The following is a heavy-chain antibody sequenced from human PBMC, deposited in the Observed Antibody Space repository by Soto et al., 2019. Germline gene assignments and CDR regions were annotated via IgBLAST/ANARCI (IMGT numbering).Heavy chain of an antibody. J-gene: IGHJ6*02. CDR1: GGSISSGGYY. D-gene: IGHD2-21*02. V-gene: IGHV4-31*03. CDR3: SRVCGGDCHYGMDV. Sequence: QVQLQESGPGLVKPSQTLSLTCTVSGGSISSGGYYWSWIRQHPGKGLEWIGYIYYSGSTYYNPSLKRRVTISVDTSKNQFSPKLSSVTAAATDVYYCSRVCGGDCHYGMDVWGQGTTVTVSS. CDR2: IYYSGST.